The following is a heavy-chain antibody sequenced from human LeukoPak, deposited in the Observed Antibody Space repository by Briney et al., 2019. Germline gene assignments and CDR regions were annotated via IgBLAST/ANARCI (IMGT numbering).Heavy chain of an antibody. D-gene: IGHD6-19*01. Sequence: QPGGSLRLSCAASGFTFSSYWMHWVRQAPGKGLVWVSRINSGGSSTSYADSVKGRFTISRDNAKNTLYLQMNSLRAEDTAVYYCVRGSSGWGAFDIWGQGTMVTVSS. CDR1: GFTFSSYW. CDR2: INSGGSST. V-gene: IGHV3-74*01. CDR3: VRGSSGWGAFDI. J-gene: IGHJ3*02.